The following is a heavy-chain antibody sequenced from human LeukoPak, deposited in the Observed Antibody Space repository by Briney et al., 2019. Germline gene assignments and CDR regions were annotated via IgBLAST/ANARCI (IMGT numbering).Heavy chain of an antibody. CDR1: GFTFSTYA. D-gene: IGHD2-15*01. V-gene: IGHV3-64D*06. Sequence: PGGSLRLSCSASGFTFSTYAMYWVRQAPGKGLEYVSGINGNGGSTYYADSVKDRFTISRDNSKNTLYLQMSSLRVEDTAVYYCVKTSRGGGILQPGRGFDYWGQGTLVTVSS. CDR2: INGNGGST. CDR3: VKTSRGGGILQPGRGFDY. J-gene: IGHJ4*02.